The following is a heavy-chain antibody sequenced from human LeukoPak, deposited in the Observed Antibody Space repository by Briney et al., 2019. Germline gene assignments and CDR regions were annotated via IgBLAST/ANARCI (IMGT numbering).Heavy chain of an antibody. CDR3: ARDDRVEGGENWFDP. CDR2: ISTLGST. J-gene: IGHJ5*02. CDR1: GRSFSTYF. Sequence: SPTLSLTGTVSGRSFSTYFWNWIRQPAGKGLEWIGRISTLGSTNYNPSLKSRVTMSVDTSKNQFSLSLRSVTAADTAVYYCARDDRVEGGENWFDPWGQGTLVTVSS. V-gene: IGHV4-4*07. D-gene: IGHD3-10*01.